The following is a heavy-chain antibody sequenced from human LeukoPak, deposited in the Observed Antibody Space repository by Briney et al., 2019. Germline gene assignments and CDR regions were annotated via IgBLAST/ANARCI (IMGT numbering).Heavy chain of an antibody. J-gene: IGHJ4*02. V-gene: IGHV3-23*01. Sequence: GGSLRLSCAASGFTFSSYAMSWVRQAPGKGLEWVSAISGSGGSTCYADSVKGRFTISRDNSKNTLYLQMNSLRAEDTAVYYCAKDPAIVVVVAAHFDYWGQGTLVTVSS. D-gene: IGHD2-15*01. CDR2: ISGSGGST. CDR3: AKDPAIVVVVAAHFDY. CDR1: GFTFSSYA.